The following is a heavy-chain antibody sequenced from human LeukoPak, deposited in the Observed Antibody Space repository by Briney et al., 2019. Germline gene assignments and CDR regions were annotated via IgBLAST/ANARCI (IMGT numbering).Heavy chain of an antibody. J-gene: IGHJ6*02. CDR1: GFTFSSYS. V-gene: IGHV3-21*01. CDR2: ISSSCSYI. D-gene: IGHD2-2*01. Sequence: GGSLRLSCAASGFTFSSYSMNWVRQAPGKGLEWVSSISSSCSYIYYADSVKGRFTISRDNAKNSLYLQMNSLRAEDTAVYYCAREGSVPAAMGHMDVWGQGTTVTVSS. CDR3: AREGSVPAAMGHMDV.